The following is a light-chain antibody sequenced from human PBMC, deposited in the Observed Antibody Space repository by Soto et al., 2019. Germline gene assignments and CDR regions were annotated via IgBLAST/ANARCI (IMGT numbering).Light chain of an antibody. CDR3: QQYYSYPPG. Sequence: DIQMTQSPSTLSASVGDRVTITCRASQSISSWLAWYQQKPGKAPKLLIYAASTLQSGVPSRFSGSGSGTDFTLAISCLQSEDFATYYCQQYYSYPPGFGQGTRLEIK. CDR1: QSISSW. V-gene: IGKV1-5*01. CDR2: AAS. J-gene: IGKJ5*01.